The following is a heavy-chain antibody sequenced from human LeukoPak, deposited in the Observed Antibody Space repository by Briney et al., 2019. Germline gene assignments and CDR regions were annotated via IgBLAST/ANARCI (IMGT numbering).Heavy chain of an antibody. J-gene: IGHJ5*02. CDR2: IYPGDSDT. D-gene: IGHD5-12*01. CDR3: ARPVSGYRNWFDP. V-gene: IGHV5-51*01. Sequence: GESLKISCRVSGXRFTTYWSGWVRQMPGKGLEWMGIIYPGDSDTRYSPSFQGQVTISADKSISTAYLQWSSLKASDTAMYYCARPVSGYRNWFDPWGQGTLVTVSS. CDR1: GXRFTTYW.